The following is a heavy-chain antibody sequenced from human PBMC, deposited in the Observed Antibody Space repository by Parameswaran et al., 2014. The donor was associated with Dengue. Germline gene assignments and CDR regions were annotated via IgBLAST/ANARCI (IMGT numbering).Heavy chain of an antibody. CDR3: ARFCLQGTTPRPEVYFDY. D-gene: IGHD1-1*01. J-gene: IGHJ4*02. CDR2: IYYSGRT. Sequence: VRQMPGKGLEWIGDIYYSGRTNYNPSLKSRATISVDTSKNQFSLKLSSVTAADTAVYFCARFCLQGTTPRPEVYFDYWGQGILVTVSS. V-gene: IGHV4-59*01.